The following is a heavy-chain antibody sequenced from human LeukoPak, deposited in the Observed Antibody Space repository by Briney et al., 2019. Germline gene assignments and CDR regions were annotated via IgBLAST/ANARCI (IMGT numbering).Heavy chain of an antibody. CDR3: ARDAARWYMLFGWFDP. J-gene: IGHJ5*02. V-gene: IGHV3-33*01. D-gene: IGHD6-13*01. Sequence: GRSLRLSCAASGFTFSSYGMHWVRQAPGKGLGWVAVIWYDGSNKYYADSVKGRFTISRDNSKNTLYLQMNSLRAEDTAVYYCARDAARWYMLFGWFDPWGQGTLVTVSS. CDR2: IWYDGSNK. CDR1: GFTFSSYG.